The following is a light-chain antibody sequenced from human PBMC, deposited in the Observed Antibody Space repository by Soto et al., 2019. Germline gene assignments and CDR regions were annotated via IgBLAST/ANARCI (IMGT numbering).Light chain of an antibody. J-gene: IGLJ2*01. CDR3: CSYAASYTLV. CDR1: SSDVGGYNS. Sequence: QSALAQPRSVSGSPGQSVTTSCSGTSSDVGGYNSVSWYQQFPGKAPKLMIYDVTKRPSGVPDRFSGSKSGNTASLTISGLQAEDEADYYCCSYAASYTLVFGGGTKVTVL. V-gene: IGLV2-11*01. CDR2: DVT.